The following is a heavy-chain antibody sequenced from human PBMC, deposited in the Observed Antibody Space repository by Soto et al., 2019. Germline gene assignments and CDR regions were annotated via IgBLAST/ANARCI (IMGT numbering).Heavy chain of an antibody. CDR1: GFTFGDYT. Sequence: PGGSLRLSCAASGFTFGDYTMHWVRQAPGKGLEWVSLISWDGGSTYYADSVKGRFTISRDNSKNSLYLQMNSLRTEDTALYYCAKAATGSWNYVFGYWGQGTLVTVSS. V-gene: IGHV3-43*01. J-gene: IGHJ4*02. D-gene: IGHD1-7*01. CDR2: ISWDGGST. CDR3: AKAATGSWNYVFGY.